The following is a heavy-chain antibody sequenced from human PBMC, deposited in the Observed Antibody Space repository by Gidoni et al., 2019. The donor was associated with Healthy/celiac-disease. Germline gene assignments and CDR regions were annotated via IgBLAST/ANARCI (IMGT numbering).Heavy chain of an antibody. D-gene: IGHD4-4*01. Sequence: QVQLVQSGAEVKKPGASVKVSCKASGYTFTSYGISWVRQAPGQGLEWMEWISAYNVNTNYAQKLQGRVTMTTDTSTSTAYMELRRLRSDDAAVYYCARPMEDGYSPWYFDLWGRGTLVTVSS. V-gene: IGHV1-18*01. CDR3: ARPMEDGYSPWYFDL. CDR2: ISAYNVNT. CDR1: GYTFTSYG. J-gene: IGHJ2*01.